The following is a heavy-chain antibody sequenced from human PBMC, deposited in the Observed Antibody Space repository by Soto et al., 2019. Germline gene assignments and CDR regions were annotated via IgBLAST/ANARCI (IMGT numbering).Heavy chain of an antibody. CDR3: ARGGNDGPRDYFRY. Sequence: QVQLQESGPGLVKPSQTLSLTCTVSGGSITSGGYYWSWIRQHPAKGLEGIGYIYYSGDTYYNPSLKSRVTMSVDTSKNHFSRMLSSVTAADTAMYYCARGGNDGPRDYFRYWGQGTLVTVSS. D-gene: IGHD1-1*01. CDR1: GGSITSGGYY. J-gene: IGHJ4*02. CDR2: IYYSGDT. V-gene: IGHV4-31*03.